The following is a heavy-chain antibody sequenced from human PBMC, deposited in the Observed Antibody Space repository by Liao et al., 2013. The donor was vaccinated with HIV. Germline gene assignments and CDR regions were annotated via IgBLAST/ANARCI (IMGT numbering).Heavy chain of an antibody. J-gene: IGHJ1*01. CDR3: ARAGDFWSGYYPGSAEYFQH. V-gene: IGHV4-4*07. CDR1: DDSISAYY. CDR2: IYVSGST. Sequence: QVQVQESGPGLVRPSETLSLTCTVSDDSISAYYCNWIRQSAGKGLEWVGRIYVSGSTNYNPSLKSRVTMSVDTSKRQFSLNLSSVTAADTAVYYCARAGDFWSGYYPGSAEYFQHWGQGTLVTVSS. D-gene: IGHD3-3*01.